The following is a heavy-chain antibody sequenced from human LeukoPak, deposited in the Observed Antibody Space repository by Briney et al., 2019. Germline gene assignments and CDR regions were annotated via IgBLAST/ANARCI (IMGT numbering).Heavy chain of an antibody. CDR1: GFTFSSYA. V-gene: IGHV3-23*01. CDR2: ISGSVGST. Sequence: GGSLGLSCAASGFTFSSYAMSWVRQAPGKGLEWVSAISGSVGSTYYADSVKGRFTISRDNSKNTLYLKMHRLRAEDTAVYYCAKSREGIFGVVTAYYFDYWGQGTLVTVSS. J-gene: IGHJ4*02. CDR3: AKSREGIFGVVTAYYFDY. D-gene: IGHD3-3*01.